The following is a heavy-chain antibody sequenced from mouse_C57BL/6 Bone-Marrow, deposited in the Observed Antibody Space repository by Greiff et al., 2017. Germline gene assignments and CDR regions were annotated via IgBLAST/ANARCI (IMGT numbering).Heavy chain of an antibody. J-gene: IGHJ4*01. CDR2: ISNLAYSI. V-gene: IGHV5-15*01. CDR3: AREDYGNYYAMDY. Sequence: EVQGVESGGGLVQPGGSLKLSCAASGFTFSDYGMAWVRQAPRKGPEWVAFISNLAYSIYYADTVTGRFTISRENAKNTLYLEMSSLRSEDTAMYYCAREDYGNYYAMDYWGQGTSVTVSS. D-gene: IGHD2-1*01. CDR1: GFTFSDYG.